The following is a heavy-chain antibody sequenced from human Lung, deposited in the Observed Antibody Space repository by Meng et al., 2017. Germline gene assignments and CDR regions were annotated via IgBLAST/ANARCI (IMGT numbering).Heavy chain of an antibody. V-gene: IGHV4-34*01. CDR1: GGSFSDYY. D-gene: IGHD4-11*01. CDR2: INHSGST. Sequence: QVKLHHWGAVLLKPSETLSLTCVVSGGSFSDYYWSWIRQPPGKGLEWIGEINHSGSTNYNPSLESRATISVDTSQNNLSLKLSSVTAADSAVYYCARGPTTMAHDFDYWGQGTLVTVSS. CDR3: ARGPTTMAHDFDY. J-gene: IGHJ4*02.